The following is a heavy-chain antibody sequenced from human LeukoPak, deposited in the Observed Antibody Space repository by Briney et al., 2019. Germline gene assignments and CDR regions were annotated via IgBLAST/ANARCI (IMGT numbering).Heavy chain of an antibody. CDR3: AKGATATNIYDAFDV. Sequence: GGSLRLSCAASGFTFSSYAMSWVRQAPGKGLEWVSLISGSGSTYYADSVKGRFTISRDNSETTLYLQMNSLRADDTALYYCAKGATATNIYDAFDVWGQGTMVSVSS. V-gene: IGHV3-23*01. J-gene: IGHJ3*01. CDR1: GFTFSSYA. CDR2: ISGSGST. D-gene: IGHD4-17*01.